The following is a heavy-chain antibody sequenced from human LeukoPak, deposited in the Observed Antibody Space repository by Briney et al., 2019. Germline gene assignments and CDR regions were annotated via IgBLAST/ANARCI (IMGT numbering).Heavy chain of an antibody. J-gene: IGHJ4*02. CDR2: IYYSGTT. D-gene: IGHD3-16*01. V-gene: IGHV4-39*01. CDR1: GASISNSTYY. Sequence: SETLSLTCTVSGASISNSTYYWGWIRQPPGKGLEWIGSIYYSGTTYYNPSLKSRVTISVDTSKNQFSLKLSSVTAADTAVYYCARGNYDYVWGGIDYWGQGTPVTVSS. CDR3: ARGNYDYVWGGIDY.